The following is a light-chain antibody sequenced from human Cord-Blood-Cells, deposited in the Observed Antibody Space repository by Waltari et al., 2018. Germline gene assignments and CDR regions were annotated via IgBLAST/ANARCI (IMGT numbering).Light chain of an antibody. CDR1: SSDVGSYNL. CDR3: CSYAGSSTYV. V-gene: IGLV2-23*01. J-gene: IGLJ1*01. CDR2: EGR. Sequence: QSALTQPASVSGSPGQSITISCTGPSSDVGSYNLVSWYQQHPGKAPKLMIYEGRKRPSGVSNRFSGSKSGNTASLTISGLQAEDEADYYCCSYAGSSTYVFGTGTKVTVL.